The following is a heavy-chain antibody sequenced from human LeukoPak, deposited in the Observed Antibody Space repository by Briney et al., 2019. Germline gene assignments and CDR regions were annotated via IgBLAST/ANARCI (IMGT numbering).Heavy chain of an antibody. CDR2: IYYSGST. D-gene: IGHD6-19*01. CDR1: GGSISTYY. J-gene: IGHJ4*02. Sequence: SETLSLTCTVSGGSISTYYWSWIRQPPGKGLEWIGYIYYSGSTNYNPSLKSRITISVDTSRNQFSLSLSSVTAADTAVYYCARDRSGYSSGWYHLGYWGQGTLVTVSS. V-gene: IGHV4-59*01. CDR3: ARDRSGYSSGWYHLGY.